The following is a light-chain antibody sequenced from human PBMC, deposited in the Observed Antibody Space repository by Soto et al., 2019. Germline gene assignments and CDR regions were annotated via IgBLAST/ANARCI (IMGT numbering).Light chain of an antibody. CDR1: SSNIGADYD. CDR3: QSYDRSLSGVV. Sequence: QSVLTQPPSVSGAPGQWVTISCTGSSSNIGADYDVHWYQQFPGTAPQLLIYGYDNRPSGVPDRFSGSRSGASASLAISGLQADDDADYYCQSYDRSLSGVVFGGGTKLTVL. CDR2: GYD. J-gene: IGLJ2*01. V-gene: IGLV1-40*01.